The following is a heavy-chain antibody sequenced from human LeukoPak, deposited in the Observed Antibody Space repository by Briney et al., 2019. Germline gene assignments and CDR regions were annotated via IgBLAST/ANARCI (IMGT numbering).Heavy chain of an antibody. CDR1: GFTFSSYE. CDR2: ISSSGSTI. CDR3: ARQTSGYSGYDYLANYYYGMDV. J-gene: IGHJ6*02. Sequence: AGSLRLSCAAPGFTFSSYEMNWVRQVPGKGLEWVSYISSSGSTIYYADSVKGRFTISRDNAKNSLYLQMNSLRAEDTAVYYCARQTSGYSGYDYLANYYYGMDVWGQGTTVTVSS. V-gene: IGHV3-48*03. D-gene: IGHD5-12*01.